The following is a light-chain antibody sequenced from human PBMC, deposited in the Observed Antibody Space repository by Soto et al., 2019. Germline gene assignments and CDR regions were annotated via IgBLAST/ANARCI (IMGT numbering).Light chain of an antibody. J-gene: IGLJ2*01. V-gene: IGLV2-14*01. CDR2: EVR. CDR3: SSYSTSTTLVV. Sequence: QSVLTQPASVSGSPGQSITISCTGTSSDVGAYNYVSWYQQYPGKAPKVIIFEVRKRPSGVSNRFSGSKSGDTASLTISGLQAEDEADYYCSSYSTSTTLVVFGGGTKLTVL. CDR1: SSDVGAYNY.